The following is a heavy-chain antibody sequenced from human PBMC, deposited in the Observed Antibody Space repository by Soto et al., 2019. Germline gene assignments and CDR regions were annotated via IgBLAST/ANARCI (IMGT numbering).Heavy chain of an antibody. Sequence: PSETLSLTCAVSGGSISSGNCWSWIRQPPGKGLEWIGSIYHSGSTNYNPSLKSRVTMSVDTSKNQFSLKLSSVTAADTAVYYCARAGYSCDYHYWGQGTLVTVSS. V-gene: IGHV4-4*02. CDR1: GGSISSGNC. J-gene: IGHJ4*02. CDR2: IYHSGST. D-gene: IGHD5-18*01. CDR3: ARAGYSCDYHY.